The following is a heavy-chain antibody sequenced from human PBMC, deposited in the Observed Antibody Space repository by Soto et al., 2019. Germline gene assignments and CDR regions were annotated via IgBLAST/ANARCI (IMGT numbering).Heavy chain of an antibody. CDR3: AREGNSNNPSKYNWFDP. Sequence: QVQLQESGPGLVKPSQTLSLTCTVSGGSISSGGYYWSWIRQHPGKGLEWIGYIYSSGSTNYNPSLKSRVTISVDTSKKQFSLKVSSVTAAETAVYYCAREGNSNNPSKYNWFDPWGQGTLVTVSS. J-gene: IGHJ5*02. CDR1: GGSISSGGYY. CDR2: IYSSGST. D-gene: IGHD4-4*01. V-gene: IGHV4-31*03.